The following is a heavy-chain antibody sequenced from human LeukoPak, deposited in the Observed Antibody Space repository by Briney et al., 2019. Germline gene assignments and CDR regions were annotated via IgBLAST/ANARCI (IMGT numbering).Heavy chain of an antibody. CDR1: GGSISIYY. V-gene: IGHV4-59*01. J-gene: IGHJ3*02. CDR2: IYYSGST. D-gene: IGHD1-26*01. CDR3: ARDSSGSYFLRVDAFDI. Sequence: PSETLSLTCTVSGGSISIYYWSWIRQPPGKGLEWIGYIYYSGSTNYNPSLKTRVTISVDTSKNQFSLKLSSVTAADTAVYYCARDSSGSYFLRVDAFDIWGQGTMVTVSS.